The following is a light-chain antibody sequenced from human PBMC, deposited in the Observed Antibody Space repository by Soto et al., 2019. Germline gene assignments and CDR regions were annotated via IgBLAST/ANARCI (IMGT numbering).Light chain of an antibody. J-gene: IGLJ1*01. V-gene: IGLV2-14*01. CDR1: SSDVGGYKY. CDR2: EVS. CDR3: SSYTSSSNIV. Sequence: QSALTHPASVSWSTGHSITISCTGTSSDVGGYKYVSWYQQYPGKAPKLMFYEVSNRPSGVSNRFSGSKSGNTASLTISGLQAEEEADYYCSSYTSSSNIVFGTGTKVTVL.